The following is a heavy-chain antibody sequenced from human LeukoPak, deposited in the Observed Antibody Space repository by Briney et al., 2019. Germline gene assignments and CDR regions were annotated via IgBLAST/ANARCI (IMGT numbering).Heavy chain of an antibody. CDR1: GFTFSSYA. CDR2: ISGSGDRT. V-gene: IGHV3-23*01. J-gene: IGHJ4*02. Sequence: GGSLRLSCAASGFTFSSYALSWVRQAPGKGLEWVSVISGSGDRTFYADSVKGRFTISRDNSKNTLFLQMNSLRAEDTAIYFCAKDPVDNSPYYHSPHHWGQGTLVTVSS. CDR3: AKDPVDNSPYYHSPHH. D-gene: IGHD3-22*01.